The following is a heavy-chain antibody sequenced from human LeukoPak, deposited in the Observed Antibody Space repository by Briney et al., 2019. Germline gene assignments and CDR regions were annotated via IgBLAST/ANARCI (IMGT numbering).Heavy chain of an antibody. Sequence: GESLKISCQGSGYSFTSYWIGWVRQMPGKGLEWMGIIYPGDSDTRYSPSFQGQVTISADKSISTAYLQWSSLKASDTAIYYCAREQQLVLFDYWGQGALVTVSS. CDR2: IYPGDSDT. CDR1: GYSFTSYW. J-gene: IGHJ4*02. D-gene: IGHD1-1*01. V-gene: IGHV5-51*01. CDR3: AREQQLVLFDY.